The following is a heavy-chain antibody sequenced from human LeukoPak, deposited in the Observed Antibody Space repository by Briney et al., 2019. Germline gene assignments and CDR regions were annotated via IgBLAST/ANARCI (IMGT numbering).Heavy chain of an antibody. CDR2: INHSGST. J-gene: IGHJ4*02. V-gene: IGHV4-34*01. CDR3: ARSVPRCEVDY. D-gene: IGHD4/OR15-4a*01. CDR1: GGSFSGYY. Sequence: PSETLSLTCAVYGGSFSGYYWSWIRQPPGKGLEWIGEINHSGSTNYNPSLKSRVTISVDTSKNQFSLKLSSVTAADTAVYYCARSVPRCEVDYWGPGTLVTVSS.